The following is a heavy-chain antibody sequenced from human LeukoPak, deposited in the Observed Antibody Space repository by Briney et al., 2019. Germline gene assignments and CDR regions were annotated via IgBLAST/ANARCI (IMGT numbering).Heavy chain of an antibody. D-gene: IGHD4-17*01. CDR2: IYYSGST. CDR1: GGSISSGGYY. CDR3: ASGDYGDYVFFD. V-gene: IGHV4-31*03. J-gene: IGHJ4*02. Sequence: SQTLSLTCTVSGGSISSGGYYWSWIRQHPGKGLEWIGYIYYSGSTYYNPSLKSRVTISVDTSKNQFSLKLSSVTAADTAVYYCASGDYGDYVFFDWGRGTLVTVSS.